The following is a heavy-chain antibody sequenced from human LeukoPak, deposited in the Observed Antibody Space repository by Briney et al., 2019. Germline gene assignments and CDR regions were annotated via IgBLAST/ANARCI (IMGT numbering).Heavy chain of an antibody. Sequence: SETLSLTCTVSGGSISSYYWSWIRQPAGKGLEWIGRIYTSGSTNYNPSLKCRVTMSVDTSKNQFSLKLSSVTAADTAVYYCARDGRWGREAFPLDYWGQGTLVTVSS. CDR3: ARDGRWGREAFPLDY. J-gene: IGHJ4*02. CDR2: IYTSGST. D-gene: IGHD4-23*01. CDR1: GGSISSYY. V-gene: IGHV4-4*07.